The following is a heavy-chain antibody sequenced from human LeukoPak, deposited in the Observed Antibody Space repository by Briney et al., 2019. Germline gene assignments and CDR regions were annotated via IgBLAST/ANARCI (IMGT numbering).Heavy chain of an antibody. Sequence: GGSLRLSCAASGFTFSDHYMDWVRQAPGKGLEWVGRIRNKAKSYTIQYAASVKGRFTISRDDSKNSLYLQMNSLKTEDTAVYYCAGSDYYHGSGYYHLVYWGLGTLVTVSS. CDR3: AGSDYYHGSGYYHLVY. V-gene: IGHV3-72*01. J-gene: IGHJ4*02. CDR1: GFTFSDHY. CDR2: IRNKAKSYTI. D-gene: IGHD3-22*01.